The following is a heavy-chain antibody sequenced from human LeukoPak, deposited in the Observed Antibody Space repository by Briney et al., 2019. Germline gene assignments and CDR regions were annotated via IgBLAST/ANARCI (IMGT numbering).Heavy chain of an antibody. J-gene: IGHJ6*03. D-gene: IGHD6-13*01. CDR3: ARDAIAAAGTQLPYYYYYMDV. V-gene: IGHV1-2*02. Sequence: ASVKVSCKASGYTFTGYYMHWVRQVPGQGLEWMGWINPNSGGTKYAQKFQGRVTMTRDTSISTAYMELNRLRSDDTAVYYCARDAIAAAGTQLPYYYYYMDVWGKGTTVTISS. CDR2: INPNSGGT. CDR1: GYTFTGYY.